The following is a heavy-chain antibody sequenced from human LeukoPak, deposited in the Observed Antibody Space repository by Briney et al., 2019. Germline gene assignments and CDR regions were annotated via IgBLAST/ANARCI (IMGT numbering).Heavy chain of an antibody. V-gene: IGHV1-69*13. CDR3: ASDRTDIVVVPALNY. Sequence: SVKVSCKASGGTFSTLAISWVRQAPGQGLEWMGGIIPIFGAANYAQKFQGRVTITADESTSTAYMELSSLRSEDTAVYYCASDRTDIVVVPALNYWGQGTLVTVSS. CDR2: IIPIFGAA. J-gene: IGHJ4*02. D-gene: IGHD2-2*01. CDR1: GGTFSTLA.